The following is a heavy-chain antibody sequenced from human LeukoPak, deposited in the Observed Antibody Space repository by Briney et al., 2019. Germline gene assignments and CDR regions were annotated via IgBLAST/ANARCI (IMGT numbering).Heavy chain of an antibody. CDR3: ARDPDSSGYYSFDY. V-gene: IGHV3-30-3*01. Sequence: PGRSLRLSCAASGFTFSSYAMHWVRQAPGKGLEWVAVISYDGSNKYYADSVKGRFTISRDNSKNTLYLQMNSLRAEDTAVYYCARDPDSSGYYSFDYWGQGTLVTVSS. D-gene: IGHD3-22*01. J-gene: IGHJ4*02. CDR2: ISYDGSNK. CDR1: GFTFSSYA.